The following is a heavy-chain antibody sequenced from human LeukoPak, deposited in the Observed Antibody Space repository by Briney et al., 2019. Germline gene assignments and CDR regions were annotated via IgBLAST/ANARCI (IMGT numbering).Heavy chain of an antibody. Sequence: SETLSLTCTVSGGSISSYYWSWIRQPPGKGLEWIGYIYYSGSTNYNPPLKSRVTISVDTSKNQFSLKLSSVTAADTAVYYCARAFTRGTDYWGQGTLVTVSS. CDR3: ARAFTRGTDY. V-gene: IGHV4-59*01. CDR2: IYYSGST. J-gene: IGHJ4*02. CDR1: GGSISSYY. D-gene: IGHD3-3*01.